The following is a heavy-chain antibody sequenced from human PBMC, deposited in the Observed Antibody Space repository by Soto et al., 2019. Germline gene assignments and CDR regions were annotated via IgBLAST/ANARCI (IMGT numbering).Heavy chain of an antibody. J-gene: IGHJ4*02. V-gene: IGHV1-3*01. D-gene: IGHD6-13*01. CDR2: INAGNGNT. CDR1: GYTFTSYA. CDR3: ARGLAAAGTGFGY. Sequence: AASVKVSCKASGYTFTSYAMHWVRQAPGQRLEWMGWINAGNGNTKYSQKIQGRVTITRDTSASTAYMELSSLRSEDTAVYYCARGLAAAGTGFGYWGQGTLVTVSS.